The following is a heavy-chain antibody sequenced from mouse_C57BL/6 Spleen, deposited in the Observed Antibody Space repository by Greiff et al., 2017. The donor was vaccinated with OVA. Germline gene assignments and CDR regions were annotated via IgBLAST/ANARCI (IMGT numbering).Heavy chain of an antibody. CDR1: GYTFTSYW. CDR3: ARYYGNYCDY. Sequence: QVQLQQPGAELVRPGSSVKLSCKASGYTFTSYWMHWVKQRPIQGLEWIGNIDPSDSETHYNQKFKDKATLTVDKSSSTAYMRLNSLTSEDSAVYYCARYYGNYCDYWGQGTTLTVSA. D-gene: IGHD2-1*01. CDR2: IDPSDSET. J-gene: IGHJ2*01. V-gene: IGHV1-52*01.